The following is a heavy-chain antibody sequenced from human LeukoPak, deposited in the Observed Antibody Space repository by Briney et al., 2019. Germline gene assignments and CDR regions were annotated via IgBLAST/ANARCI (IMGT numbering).Heavy chain of an antibody. D-gene: IGHD5-24*01. CDR2: IIPSGHTT. J-gene: IGHJ4*02. CDR1: EFTFSNYW. V-gene: IGHV3-23*01. CDR3: AKDDRWLQFCC. Sequence: GGSLTLSCEAFEFTFSNYWMSWVRQAPGKGLEWVSGIIPSGHTTYYADSVRGRFTISRDNSRNTLYLQMNSLRAEDTAVYYCAKDDRWLQFCCWGQGTLVTVSA.